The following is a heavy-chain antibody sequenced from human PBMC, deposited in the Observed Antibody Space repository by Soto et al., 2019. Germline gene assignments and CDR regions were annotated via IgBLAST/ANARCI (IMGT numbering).Heavy chain of an antibody. D-gene: IGHD3-3*01. CDR1: GFTFSDYY. V-gene: IGHV3-11*01. CDR2: ISSSGSTI. J-gene: IGHJ6*02. CDR3: ARSHYDFWSGYEAYYYYGMDV. Sequence: GGSLRLSCAASGFTFSDYYMSWIRQAPGKGLEWVSYISSSGSTIYYADSVKGRFTISRDNAKNSLYLQMNSLRAEDTAVYYSARSHYDFWSGYEAYYYYGMDVWGQGTTVTVSS.